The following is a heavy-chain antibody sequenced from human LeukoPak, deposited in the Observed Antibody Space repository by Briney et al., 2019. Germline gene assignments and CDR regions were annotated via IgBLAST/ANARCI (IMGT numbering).Heavy chain of an antibody. D-gene: IGHD3-3*01. CDR3: AVYCDFWSGPGYFDY. V-gene: IGHV1-69*05. CDR1: GGTFSSYA. J-gene: IGHJ4*02. Sequence: SVKVSCKASGGTFSSYAISWVRQAPGQGLEWMGGIIPIFGTANYAQKFQGRVTITTDESTSTAYMELSSLRSEDTAVYYCAVYCDFWSGPGYFDYWGQGTLVTVSS. CDR2: IIPIFGTA.